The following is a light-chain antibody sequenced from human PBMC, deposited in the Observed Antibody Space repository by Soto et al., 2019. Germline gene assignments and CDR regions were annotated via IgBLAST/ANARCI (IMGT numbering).Light chain of an antibody. CDR1: QRLSHD. J-gene: IGKJ2*01. V-gene: IGKV3-15*01. CDR2: GAS. Sequence: EVVLTQSPATLSVSPGERATLSCRASQRLSHDLAWYQQKPGQAPRLLIYGASSRATGVPARFSGSGSATDFTLTISSLESEDFAVYYCQQYNIRPYTFGQGTKVDI. CDR3: QQYNIRPYT.